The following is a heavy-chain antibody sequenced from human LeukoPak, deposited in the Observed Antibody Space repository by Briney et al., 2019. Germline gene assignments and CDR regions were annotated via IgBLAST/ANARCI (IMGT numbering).Heavy chain of an antibody. CDR3: ATRVESGSYFVSWFDP. Sequence: SVKVSCKASGGTFSSYAISWVRQAPGQGLEWMGGIIPIFGTANYAQKFQGRVTMTRNTSISTAYMELSSLRSEDTAVYYCATRVESGSYFVSWFDPWGQGTLVTVSS. CDR1: GGTFSSYA. D-gene: IGHD3-10*01. J-gene: IGHJ5*02. V-gene: IGHV1-69*05. CDR2: IIPIFGTA.